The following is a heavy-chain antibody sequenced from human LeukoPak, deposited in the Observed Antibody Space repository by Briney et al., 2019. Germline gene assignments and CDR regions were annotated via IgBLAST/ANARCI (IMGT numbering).Heavy chain of an antibody. J-gene: IGHJ4*02. Sequence: PSETLSLTCTVSGGSISSDSYYWGWIRQPPGKGLEWIGSIYYSGSTYYNPSPKSRVTISADTSKNQFSLKLTSVTAADTSMYYCVRRAYGSGSYPADYWGQGTLVTVSS. CDR1: GGSISSDSYY. CDR3: VRRAYGSGSYPADY. CDR2: IYYSGST. V-gene: IGHV4-39*01. D-gene: IGHD3-10*01.